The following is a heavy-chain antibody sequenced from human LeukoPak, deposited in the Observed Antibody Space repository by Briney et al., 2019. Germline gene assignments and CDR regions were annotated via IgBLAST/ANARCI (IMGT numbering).Heavy chain of an antibody. V-gene: IGHV3-30*18. CDR1: GFTFSSYG. Sequence: GGSLRLSCAASGFTFSSYGMHWVRQAPGKGLEWVAVISYDGSNKYYADSVKGRFTISRDNSKNTLYLQMNSLRAEDTAVYYCANEDYVPFGCWGQRALVTVPS. D-gene: IGHD4-17*01. CDR3: ANEDYVPFGC. CDR2: ISYDGSNK. J-gene: IGHJ4*02.